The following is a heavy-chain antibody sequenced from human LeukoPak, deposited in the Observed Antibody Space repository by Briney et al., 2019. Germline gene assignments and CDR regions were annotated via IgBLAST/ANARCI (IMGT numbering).Heavy chain of an antibody. J-gene: IGHJ6*03. D-gene: IGHD2-2*01. V-gene: IGHV3-23*01. CDR1: GFTFSSYA. CDR2: ISGSGGST. Sequence: GGSLRLSCAASGFTFSSYAMSWVRQAPGKGLEWVSAISGSGGSTYYADSVKGRFTISRDNSKNTPYLQMNSLRAEDTAVYYCAKALTKATDYMDVWGKGTTVTVPS. CDR3: AKALTKATDYMDV.